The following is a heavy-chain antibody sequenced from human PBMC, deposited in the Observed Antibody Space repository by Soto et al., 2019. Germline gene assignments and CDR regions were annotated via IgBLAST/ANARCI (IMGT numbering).Heavy chain of an antibody. CDR2: ISYDGSNK. D-gene: IGHD6-13*01. V-gene: IGHV3-30-3*01. CDR1: GFTFSSYA. Sequence: QVQLVESGGGVVQPGRSLRLSCAASGFTFSSYAMHWVRQAPGKGLEWVAVISYDGSNKYYADSVKGRFTISRDNSKNTLDLQMNSLRAEDTAVYYCARDLGTAAGTPPLFDYWGQGTMVTVSS. J-gene: IGHJ4*02. CDR3: ARDLGTAAGTPPLFDY.